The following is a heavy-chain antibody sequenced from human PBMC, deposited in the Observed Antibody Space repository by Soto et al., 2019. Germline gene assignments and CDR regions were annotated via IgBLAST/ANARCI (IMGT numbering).Heavy chain of an antibody. CDR1: GYTFTSYA. D-gene: IGHD2-2*01. CDR3: ARVDIVVVPAAHWDWFDP. CDR2: INAGNGNT. V-gene: IGHV1-3*01. Sequence: ASVKVSCKASGYTFTSYAMHWVHQAPGQRLEWMGWINAGNGNTKYSQKFQGRVTITRDTSASTAYMELSSLRSEDTAVYYCARVDIVVVPAAHWDWFDPRGQGTLVTVSS. J-gene: IGHJ5*02.